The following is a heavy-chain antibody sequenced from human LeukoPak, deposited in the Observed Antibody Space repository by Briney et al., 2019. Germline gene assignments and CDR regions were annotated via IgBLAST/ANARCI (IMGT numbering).Heavy chain of an antibody. D-gene: IGHD5-24*01. CDR1: EFSVGSNY. Sequence: GGSLRLSCAASEFSVGSNYMTWVRQAPGKGLEWVANVNQDGSGKYYVDSVKGRFTISKDNAKNSLYLQMNSLRAEDTAVYYCTSANYGPAYWGQGTLVTVSS. J-gene: IGHJ4*02. V-gene: IGHV3-7*01. CDR3: TSANYGPAY. CDR2: VNQDGSGK.